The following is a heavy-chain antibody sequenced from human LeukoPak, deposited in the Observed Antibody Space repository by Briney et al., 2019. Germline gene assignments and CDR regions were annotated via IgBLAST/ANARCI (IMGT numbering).Heavy chain of an antibody. V-gene: IGHV4-38-2*01. Sequence: SETLSLTCAVSHFSVSSGYYWGWIRQPPGKELEWIGDVYHSGGTYKNSSLRSRLTMSVDMSKNQFSLMLTSVTAADTAVYYCARQHDSYYYYYIDVWGSGTTVTVSS. J-gene: IGHJ6*03. CDR1: HFSVSSGYY. CDR3: ARQHDSYYYYYIDV. CDR2: VYHSGGT.